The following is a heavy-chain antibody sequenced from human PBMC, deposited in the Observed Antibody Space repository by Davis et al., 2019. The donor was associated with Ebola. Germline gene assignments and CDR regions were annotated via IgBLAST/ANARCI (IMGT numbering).Heavy chain of an antibody. V-gene: IGHV1-3*01. CDR3: ARVLGDYYGMDV. D-gene: IGHD3-16*01. J-gene: IGHJ6*02. Sequence: KFQGRVTITRDTSASTASMELSSLRSEDTAVYYCARVLGDYYGMDVWGQGTTVTVSS.